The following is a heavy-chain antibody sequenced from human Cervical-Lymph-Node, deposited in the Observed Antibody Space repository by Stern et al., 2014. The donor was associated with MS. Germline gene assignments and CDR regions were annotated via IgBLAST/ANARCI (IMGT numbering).Heavy chain of an antibody. D-gene: IGHD2-15*01. CDR1: GYTFTSYG. Sequence: QVQLVESGAEVKKPGASVKVSCKASGYTFTSYGISWVRQAPGQGLEWMGVNSADTARTNYAQQLQGRFTMPTYTSTSTAYMELRSLRSDDTAVYYCARGLLGSENAFDIWGQGTMVTVSS. J-gene: IGHJ3*02. CDR2: NSADTART. CDR3: ARGLLGSENAFDI. V-gene: IGHV1-18*01.